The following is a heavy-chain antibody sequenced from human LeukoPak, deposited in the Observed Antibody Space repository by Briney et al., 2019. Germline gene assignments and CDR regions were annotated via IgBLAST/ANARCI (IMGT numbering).Heavy chain of an antibody. CDR3: ARGNSGYDYALDI. J-gene: IGHJ3*02. CDR1: GGSMSLYH. D-gene: IGHD5-12*01. V-gene: IGHV4-59*13. CDR2: IYSSGST. Sequence: SDTQSLTCTVSGGSMSLYHWSWIRQPPGRALQCIGFIYSSGSTNYNPSLKSRVTISLDTSKNQFSLRVSSVTSADTAVYYCARGNSGYDYALDIWGQGTMVTVSS.